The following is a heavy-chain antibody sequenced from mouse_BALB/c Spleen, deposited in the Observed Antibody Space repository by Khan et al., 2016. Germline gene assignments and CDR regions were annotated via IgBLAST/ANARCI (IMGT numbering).Heavy chain of an antibody. D-gene: IGHD2-2*01. J-gene: IGHJ3*01. V-gene: IGHV1-80*01. CDR2: IYPGDGYT. Sequence: QVQLQQSGAELVRPGSSVKISCKASGYAFSSYWMNWVKQRPGQGLEWIGQIYPGDGYTNYNGKFKGKATLTADKSSSTAYMQLSSLTSEDSAVYICAREGYGYDKFAYWGQGTLVTVSA. CDR1: GYAFSSYW. CDR3: AREGYGYDKFAY.